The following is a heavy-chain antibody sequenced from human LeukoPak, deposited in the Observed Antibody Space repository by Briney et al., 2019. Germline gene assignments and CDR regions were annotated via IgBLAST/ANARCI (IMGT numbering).Heavy chain of an antibody. V-gene: IGHV4-4*07. CDR3: ARDRISAVVDAFDI. Sequence: PSETLSLTYSVSGDSISSYYWSWIRQPAGKGLEWIGRIYTSGSTNYNPSLKSRVTMSVDTSKNQISLKLTSVTAADTAVYYCARDRISAVVDAFDIWGQGTMVTVSS. J-gene: IGHJ3*02. CDR2: IYTSGST. CDR1: GDSISSYY. D-gene: IGHD2/OR15-2a*01.